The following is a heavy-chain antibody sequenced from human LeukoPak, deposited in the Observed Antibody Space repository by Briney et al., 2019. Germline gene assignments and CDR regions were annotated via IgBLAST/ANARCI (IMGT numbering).Heavy chain of an antibody. CDR1: GESFSGHY. CDR2: VNHSGST. J-gene: IGHJ6*02. CDR3: ARVRTRYCSGGSCYYNYYYYYGMDV. D-gene: IGHD2-15*01. V-gene: IGHV4-34*01. Sequence: PSETLSLTCAVYGESFSGHYWSWIRQPPGRGLEWIGEVNHSGSTNYNPSLKSRVTISVDTSKNQFSLKLSSVTAADTAVYYCARVRTRYCSGGSCYYNYYYYYGMDVWGQGTTVTVSS.